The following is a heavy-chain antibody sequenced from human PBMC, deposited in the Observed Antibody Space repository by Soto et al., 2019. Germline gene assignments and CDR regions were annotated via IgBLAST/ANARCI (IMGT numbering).Heavy chain of an antibody. V-gene: IGHV3-23*01. D-gene: IGHD3-22*01. CDR2: ISGSGGST. CDR3: AKDRGSGYYAQPYFDY. CDR1: GFTFSSYA. Sequence: PGGSLRLSCAASGFTFSSYAVSWVRQAPGKGLEWVSAISGSGGSTYYADSVKGRFTISRDNSKNTLYLQMNSLRAEDTAVYYCAKDRGSGYYAQPYFDYWGQGTLVTVS. J-gene: IGHJ4*02.